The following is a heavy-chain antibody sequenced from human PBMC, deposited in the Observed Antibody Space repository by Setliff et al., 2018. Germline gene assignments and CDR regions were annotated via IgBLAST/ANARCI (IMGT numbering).Heavy chain of an antibody. CDR2: INPKTGGT. CDR3: ARSDHLVVDGFDV. CDR1: GYAFTDNY. J-gene: IGHJ3*01. V-gene: IGHV1-2*04. D-gene: IGHD3-16*01. Sequence: ASVKVSCKTSGYAFTDNYIHWVRQAPGQGLEWMGWINPKTGGTNLAQKFQGWVSMTRDTSITTAYMELSRLTSDDMAMYFCARSDHLVVDGFDVWGQGTMVTVSS.